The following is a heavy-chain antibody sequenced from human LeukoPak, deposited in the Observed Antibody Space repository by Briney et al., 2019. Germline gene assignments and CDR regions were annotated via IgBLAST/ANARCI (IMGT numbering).Heavy chain of an antibody. CDR3: AKEGYNYGPIEY. CDR2: IKQDGSEK. Sequence: GGSLRLSCAASGFTFSSYWMSWVRQAPGKGLEWVANIKQDGSEKYYVDSVKGRFTISRDNSKNTLYLQMNSLRGEDTAVYYCAKEGYNYGPIEYWGQGTLVTVSS. V-gene: IGHV3-7*01. CDR1: GFTFSSYW. J-gene: IGHJ4*02. D-gene: IGHD5-18*01.